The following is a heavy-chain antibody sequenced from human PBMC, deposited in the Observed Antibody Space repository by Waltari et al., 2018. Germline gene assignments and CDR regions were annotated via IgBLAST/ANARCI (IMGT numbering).Heavy chain of an antibody. CDR3: ARVARGGYYTGWFDT. CDR1: GGSISSTSHY. CDR2: IDYSVTT. Sequence: QLQLQESGPGLVKPSETLSLTCSVSGGSISSTSHYWAWIRQPPGKGLEWIGSIDYSVTTYYNLSLKRRVTLSVDTSKNQFSLKLSSVTAADTAMYFWARVARGGYYTGWFDTWGQGALVTVSS. V-gene: IGHV4-39*07. D-gene: IGHD3-3*01. J-gene: IGHJ5*02.